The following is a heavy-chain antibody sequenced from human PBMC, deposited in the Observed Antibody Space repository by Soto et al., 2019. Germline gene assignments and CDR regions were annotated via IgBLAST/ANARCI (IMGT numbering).Heavy chain of an antibody. CDR2: NYHSGST. Sequence: QVQLQESGPGLVKPSGTLSLTCAVPGGSISSSNWWSWVRQPPGKGLEWIGENYHSGSTNHNPSLRSRVTISVAKSKNQFSLTLSSVTAAGTAVYSCASTPWDCYAGDYFDYWGQGTLVTVPS. J-gene: IGHJ4*02. D-gene: IGHD1-26*01. CDR3: ASTPWDCYAGDYFDY. V-gene: IGHV4-4*02. CDR1: GGSISSSNW.